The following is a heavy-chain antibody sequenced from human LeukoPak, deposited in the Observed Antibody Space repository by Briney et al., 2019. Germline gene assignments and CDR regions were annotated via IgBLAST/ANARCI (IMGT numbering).Heavy chain of an antibody. J-gene: IGHJ6*04. V-gene: IGHV1-2*02. CDR1: GYTFIGYF. D-gene: IGHD6-19*01. Sequence: ASVKVSCKASGYTFIGYFMLWVRQAPGQGLVWMGWSNPDSGGTNYAQKFQGRGTMTRDTSISTAYMELSRLRSADTAVYYCARSWLGYYYGIDVRGGATRVTVSS. CDR2: SNPDSGGT. CDR3: ARSWLGYYYGIDV.